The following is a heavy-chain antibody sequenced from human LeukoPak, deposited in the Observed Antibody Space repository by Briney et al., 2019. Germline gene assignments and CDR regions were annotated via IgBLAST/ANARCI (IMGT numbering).Heavy chain of an antibody. Sequence: GGSLRLSCAASGFTFSTYAMHWVRQAPGKGLEWVAVISYDGSSKYYADSVKGRFTISRDNSKNTLYLQMNSLRAEDTAVYFCARDRLRGHYYDSDGFDYWGQGTLVTVSS. D-gene: IGHD3-22*01. CDR2: ISYDGSSK. CDR3: ARDRLRGHYYDSDGFDY. CDR1: GFTFSTYA. V-gene: IGHV3-30*04. J-gene: IGHJ4*02.